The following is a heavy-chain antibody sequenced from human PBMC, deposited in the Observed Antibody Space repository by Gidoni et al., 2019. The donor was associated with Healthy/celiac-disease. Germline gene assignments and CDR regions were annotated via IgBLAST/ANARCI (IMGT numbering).Heavy chain of an antibody. D-gene: IGHD1-26*01. CDR2: ISYDGSNK. J-gene: IGHJ4*02. V-gene: IGHV3-30-3*01. Sequence: QVQLVESGGGVVQPGRSLRLSCAASGFPFSSYAMHWVRQAPGKGLEWVAVISYDGSNKYYADSVKGRFTISRDNSKNTLYLQMNSLRAEDTAVYYCARPRWELPHSHYYFDYWGQGTLVTVSS. CDR1: GFPFSSYA. CDR3: ARPRWELPHSHYYFDY.